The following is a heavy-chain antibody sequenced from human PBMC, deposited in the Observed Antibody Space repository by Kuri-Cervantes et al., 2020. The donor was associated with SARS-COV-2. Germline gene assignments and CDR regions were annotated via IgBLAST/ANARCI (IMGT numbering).Heavy chain of an antibody. CDR1: GFTVSSNY. V-gene: IGHV4-34*01. Sequence: ESLKIFCEASGFTVSSNYMSWIRQPPGKWLEWIGEINHSGSTNYNPSLKSRVTISVDTSKNQFSLKLSSVTAADTAVYYCARGMELYIPRAFDIWGQGTMVTVSS. CDR3: ARGMELYIPRAFDI. J-gene: IGHJ3*02. CDR2: INHSGST. D-gene: IGHD1-7*01.